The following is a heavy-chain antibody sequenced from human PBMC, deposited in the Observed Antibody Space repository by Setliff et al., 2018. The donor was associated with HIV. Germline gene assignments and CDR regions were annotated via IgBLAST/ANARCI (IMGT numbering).Heavy chain of an antibody. CDR2: IKQDGSEK. D-gene: IGHD3-10*01. J-gene: IGHJ4*02. Sequence: PGGSLRLSCAASGFTFSSYWMSWVRQAPGKGLEWVAIIKQDGSEKYYADSVKGRFVISREKSKSTLYLQMNSLRAEDTAVYYCAKKTAAYTSGSWLHYWGQGTLVTVSS. CDR1: GFTFSSYW. CDR3: AKKTAAYTSGSWLHY. V-gene: IGHV3-7*03.